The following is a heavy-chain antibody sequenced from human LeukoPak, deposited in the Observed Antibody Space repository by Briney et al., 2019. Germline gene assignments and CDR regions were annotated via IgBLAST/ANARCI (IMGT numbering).Heavy chain of an antibody. CDR2: IYHSGST. V-gene: IGHV4-30-2*01. CDR3: ASLDYGDYAFYY. Sequence: PSQTLSLTCAVSGGSISSGGYSWSWIRQPPGKGPEWIGYIYHSGSTYYNPSLKSRVTISVDRSKNQFSLKLSSVTAADTAVYYCASLDYGDYAFYYWGQGTLVTVSS. D-gene: IGHD4-17*01. CDR1: GGSISSGGYS. J-gene: IGHJ4*02.